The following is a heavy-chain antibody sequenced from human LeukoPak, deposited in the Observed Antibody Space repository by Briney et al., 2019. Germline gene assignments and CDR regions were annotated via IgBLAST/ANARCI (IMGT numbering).Heavy chain of an antibody. CDR3: ARELTGPSGYYFDY. CDR2: ISSSGSTT. CDR1: GXTFSSYE. D-gene: IGHD3-3*01. Sequence: PGGSLRLSCAASGXTFSSYELYWVRHAPGEGLGLVSYISSSGSTTYYADSVKGRFTIYRNNDKHSLYLQMSSDRAEDTAVYYCARELTGPSGYYFDYWGQGTLVTVSS. V-gene: IGHV3-48*03. J-gene: IGHJ4*02.